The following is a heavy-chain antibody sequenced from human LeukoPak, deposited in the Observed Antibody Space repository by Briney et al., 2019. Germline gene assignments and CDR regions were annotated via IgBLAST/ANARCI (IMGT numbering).Heavy chain of an antibody. CDR3: ATELREGY. CDR1: GXTXSXYS. CDR2: INSDGSST. J-gene: IGHJ4*02. V-gene: IGHV3-74*01. D-gene: IGHD3-10*01. Sequence: PGGSLRLSCAVXGXTXSXYSMHXXXQXPGKGLVWVSHINSDGSSTHYVDSVKGRFTISRDNAKNTLYLQMNSLRPEDTAVYYCATELREGYWGQGTLVTVSS.